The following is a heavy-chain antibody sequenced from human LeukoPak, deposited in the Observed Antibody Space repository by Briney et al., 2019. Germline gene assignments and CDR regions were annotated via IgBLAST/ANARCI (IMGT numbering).Heavy chain of an antibody. V-gene: IGHV3-23*01. J-gene: IGHJ4*02. Sequence: GGSLRLSCAASGFSFSDYAMTWVRRAPGKGLEWVSVIGGDSGGIQYADSVKGRSSISRDNSKNTLYLQMNSLRVEDTAVYYCAKYAPPTTTMTRFFDYWGQGALVTVSS. D-gene: IGHD4-11*01. CDR1: GFSFSDYA. CDR2: IGGDSGGI. CDR3: AKYAPPTTTMTRFFDY.